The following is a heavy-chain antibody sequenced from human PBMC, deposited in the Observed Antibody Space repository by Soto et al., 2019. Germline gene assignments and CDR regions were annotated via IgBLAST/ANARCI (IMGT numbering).Heavy chain of an antibody. Sequence: PSETLSLTCSVSGASITTYYWSWIRQPPGKGLEWIGSISYSGSTKYNPSLESRLMILLDTSKNQFSLRLTSVTAADTALYYCARDWDSSGLFDPWGQGALVTVSS. CDR1: GASITTYY. V-gene: IGHV4-59*01. CDR3: ARDWDSSGLFDP. D-gene: IGHD3-10*01. J-gene: IGHJ5*02. CDR2: ISYSGST.